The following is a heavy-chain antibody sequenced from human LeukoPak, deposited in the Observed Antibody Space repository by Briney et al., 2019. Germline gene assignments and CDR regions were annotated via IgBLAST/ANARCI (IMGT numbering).Heavy chain of an antibody. Sequence: PSETLSLTCTVSGGSISSSSYYWGWIRQPPEKGLEWVGSMFYSGNTYYNPSLKSRVTISADTSKNLFSLRLSSVTAADTAVYYCAGGAAAGGNYLWYFYYYYMDVWGKGTTVTVSS. D-gene: IGHD1-26*01. CDR1: GGSISSSSYY. V-gene: IGHV4-39*01. J-gene: IGHJ6*03. CDR3: AGGAAAGGNYLWYFYYYYMDV. CDR2: MFYSGNT.